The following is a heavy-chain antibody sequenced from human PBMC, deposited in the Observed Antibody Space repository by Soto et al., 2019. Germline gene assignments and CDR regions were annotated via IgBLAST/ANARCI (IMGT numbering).Heavy chain of an antibody. D-gene: IGHD2-8*01. V-gene: IGHV1-18*01. CDR1: GYTFTSYG. J-gene: IGHJ4*02. CDR3: ARARRCPTCIFGSDF. CDR2: ISAYNGNT. Sequence: QVQLVQSGAEVKKPGASVKVSCKASGYTFTSYGISWVRQAPGQGLEWMGWISAYNGNTNYAQKLQGRVTMTTDTATSTAYRELRSLRSDDTAVYYCARARRCPTCIFGSDFWGQGTLVTVSS.